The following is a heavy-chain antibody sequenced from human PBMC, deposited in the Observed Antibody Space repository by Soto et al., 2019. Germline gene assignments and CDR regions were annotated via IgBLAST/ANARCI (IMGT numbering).Heavy chain of an antibody. J-gene: IGHJ6*02. D-gene: IGHD1-26*01. CDR1: GYTFTSYY. CDR2: INPSGGST. V-gene: IGHV1-46*01. CDR3: AREWVRGELLSDGMDV. Sequence: QVQLVQSGAEVKKPGASVKVSCKASGYTFTSYYMHWVRQAPGQGLEWMGIINPSGGSTSYAQKFQGRVTMTRDTSTSTVYMELSSLRSEDTAVYYCAREWVRGELLSDGMDVWGQGTTVTVSS.